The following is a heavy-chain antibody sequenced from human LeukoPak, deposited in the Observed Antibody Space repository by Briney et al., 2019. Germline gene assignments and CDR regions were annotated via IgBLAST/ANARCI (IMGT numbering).Heavy chain of an antibody. V-gene: IGHV3-48*02. D-gene: IGHD3-16*02. CDR3: ASDYVWGSYRYPFFDY. J-gene: IGHJ4*02. CDR1: GFTFSSYS. CDR2: ISSSSSTI. Sequence: GGSLRLSCAASGFTFSSYSMNWVRQAPGKGLEWVSYISSSSSTIYYADSVRGRFTISRDNAKNPLYLQMNSLRDEDTAVYYCASDYVWGSYRYPFFDYWGQGTLVTVSS.